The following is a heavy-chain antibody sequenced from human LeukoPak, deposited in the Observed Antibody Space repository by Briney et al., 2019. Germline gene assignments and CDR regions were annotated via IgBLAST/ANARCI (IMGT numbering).Heavy chain of an antibody. J-gene: IGHJ3*02. Sequence: ASVKVSCKASGDTFTGYYIHWVRQAPGQGLEWMGWINPNNGDTNFAQRFQGRFTMTRDKSISAAYMDLSSLRSDDTAVYYCARAAGGNTFDIWGHGTTVIVSS. CDR1: GDTFTGYY. V-gene: IGHV1-2*02. CDR2: INPNNGDT. CDR3: ARAAGGNTFDI. D-gene: IGHD3-16*01.